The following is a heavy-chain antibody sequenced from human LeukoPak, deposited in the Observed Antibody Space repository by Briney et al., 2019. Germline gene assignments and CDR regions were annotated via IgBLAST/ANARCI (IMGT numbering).Heavy chain of an antibody. J-gene: IGHJ3*01. CDR1: GFDFSLS. V-gene: IGHV3-48*04. Sequence: GGSLRLSCVASGFDFSLSMNYFRQAPGKGLEWVSYIRASSSLISYADSVRGRFTISRDDAKKSVYLQMDSLRADDTAVYYCAREGSLGWGQGTKVTVSS. CDR3: AREGSLG. D-gene: IGHD3-10*01. CDR2: IRASSSLI.